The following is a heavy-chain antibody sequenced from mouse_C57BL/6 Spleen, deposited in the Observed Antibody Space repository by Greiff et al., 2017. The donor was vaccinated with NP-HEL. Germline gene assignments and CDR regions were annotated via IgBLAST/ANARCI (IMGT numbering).Heavy chain of an antibody. CDR3: ARRSITTVVARGYAMDY. CDR2: IHPNSGST. D-gene: IGHD1-1*01. V-gene: IGHV1-64*01. CDR1: GYTFTSYW. Sequence: VQLQQPGAELVKPGASVKLSCKASGYTFTSYWMHWVKQRPGQGLEWIGMIHPNSGSTNYNEKFKSKATLTVDKSSSTAYMQLSSLTSEDSAVYYCARRSITTVVARGYAMDYWGQGTSVTVSS. J-gene: IGHJ4*01.